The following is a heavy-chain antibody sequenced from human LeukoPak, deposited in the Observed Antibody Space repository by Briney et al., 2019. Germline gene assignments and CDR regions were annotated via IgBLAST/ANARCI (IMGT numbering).Heavy chain of an antibody. D-gene: IGHD6-19*01. J-gene: IGHJ4*03. CDR3: ASRRVSWSSGPWHYFDY. CDR1: GGSISSSSYY. V-gene: IGHV4-39*01. Sequence: SETLSLTCTVFGGSISSSSYYWGWIRQPPGKGLEWIGSIYYSGSTYYNPSLKSRVTISVDTSKNQFSLKLSSVTAADTAVYYCASRRVSWSSGPWHYFDYWGQGTTVTVSS. CDR2: IYYSGST.